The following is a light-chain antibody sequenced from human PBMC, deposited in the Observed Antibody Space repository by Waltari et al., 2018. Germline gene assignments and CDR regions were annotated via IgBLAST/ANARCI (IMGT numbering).Light chain of an antibody. CDR2: RNN. J-gene: IGLJ3*02. V-gene: IGLV1-47*01. Sequence: QSVVTQPPSASGTPGQRVTISCSGRRSNIGNNEVSWYQQLPGTAPKLFIHRNNQRPSGVPDRFSGSKSGNSASLAISDLRSEDEADYYCAVWDDALSGAVFGGGTKLTVL. CDR3: AVWDDALSGAV. CDR1: RSNIGNNE.